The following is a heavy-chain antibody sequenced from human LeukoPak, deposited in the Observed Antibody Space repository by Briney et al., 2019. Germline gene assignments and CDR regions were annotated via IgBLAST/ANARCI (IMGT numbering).Heavy chain of an antibody. Sequence: SETLSLTCTVSGGSISSSSYYWGWIRQPPGKGLEWTGSIYYSGSTYYNPSLKSRVTISVDTSKNQFSLKLSSVTAADTAVYYCAREARIVGATLIGWGQGTLVTVSS. CDR1: GGSISSSSYY. CDR2: IYYSGST. J-gene: IGHJ4*02. CDR3: AREARIVGATLIG. V-gene: IGHV4-39*07. D-gene: IGHD1-26*01.